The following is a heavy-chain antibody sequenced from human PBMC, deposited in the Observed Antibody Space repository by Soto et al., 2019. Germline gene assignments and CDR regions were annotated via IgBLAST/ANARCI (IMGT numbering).Heavy chain of an antibody. CDR3: ASIAAAGYYYYGMDV. V-gene: IGHV4-59*01. D-gene: IGHD6-13*01. Sequence: PSETLSLTCTVSGDSISSSDWGWIRQSPGKGLEWIGYIYYSGSTNYNASLKSRVTISVDTSKNQFSLKLSSVTAADTAVYYCASIAAAGYYYYGMDVWGQGTMVTVSS. CDR2: IYYSGST. CDR1: GDSISSSD. J-gene: IGHJ6*02.